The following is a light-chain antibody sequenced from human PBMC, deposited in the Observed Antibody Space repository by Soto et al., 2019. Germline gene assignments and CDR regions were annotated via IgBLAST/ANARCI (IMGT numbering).Light chain of an antibody. CDR1: QSISTY. V-gene: IGKV1-39*01. CDR2: AAS. Sequence: DIQMTQSPSSLSASVGDRVTIPCRASQSISTYLNWYQQKPGKAPKLLISAASSLQSGVPSRFSGSGSGTDFTLTISSLQPEDFATYYCQQSYSTLLTVGGGTNVDIK. J-gene: IGKJ4*01. CDR3: QQSYSTLLT.